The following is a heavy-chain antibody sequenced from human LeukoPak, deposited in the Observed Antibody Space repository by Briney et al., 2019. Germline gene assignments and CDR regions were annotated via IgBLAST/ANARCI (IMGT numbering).Heavy chain of an antibody. D-gene: IGHD1-26*01. CDR1: GFTFSSYA. V-gene: IGHV3-23*01. CDR2: FGGSGGNT. J-gene: IGHJ6*02. Sequence: GGSLRLSCAASGFTFSSYAMSWVRQAPGKGLEWVSAFGGSGGNTYYADSVKGRFTISRDSSKNMLYLQMNSLRAEDTAVYYCAKASGSYPLYYYNMDVWGQGTTVTVSS. CDR3: AKASGSYPLYYYNMDV.